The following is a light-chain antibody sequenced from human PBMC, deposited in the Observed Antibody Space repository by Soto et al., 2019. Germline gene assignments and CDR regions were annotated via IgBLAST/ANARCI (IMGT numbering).Light chain of an antibody. V-gene: IGKV4-1*01. CDR3: QQYYSTPLT. CDR1: QSVLYSSNNKNY. CDR2: WAS. J-gene: IGKJ4*01. Sequence: DIVITPSPASLAVSLGERATINCKSSQSVLYSSNNKNYLAWYQQKPGQPPKLLIYWASTRESGVPDRFSGSGSGTDFTLTISSLQAEDVAVYYCQQYYSTPLTFGGGTKVDI.